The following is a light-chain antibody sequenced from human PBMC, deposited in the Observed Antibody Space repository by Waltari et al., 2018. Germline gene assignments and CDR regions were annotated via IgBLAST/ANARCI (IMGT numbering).Light chain of an antibody. CDR1: PDIMSW. CDR2: AAS. V-gene: IGKV1-12*01. Sequence: DIQMTQSPSSVSASVGDRVTITCRASPDIMSWLAWYQQKPGKAPRLLIYAASTLQSGVPSRFSGSGSGTDFTLTISSLQPEDFATYFCLQGKRFPFTFGGGTNLEIK. J-gene: IGKJ4*01. CDR3: LQGKRFPFT.